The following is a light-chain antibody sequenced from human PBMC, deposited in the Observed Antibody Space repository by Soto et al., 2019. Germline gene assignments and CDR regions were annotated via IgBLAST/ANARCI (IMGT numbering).Light chain of an antibody. V-gene: IGKV2-24*01. J-gene: IGKJ1*01. CDR3: IQISHFPRT. Sequence: DVVLTQTPLSSPVALGQPASISCRSSQSLEHSDGHTYLSWLQVSPGQPPRLLIYRVSNRFSGVPDRFSGSGAGTDFTLKISRVEAEDVGTYYCIQISHFPRTFGQGTKVEIK. CDR1: QSLEHSDGHTY. CDR2: RVS.